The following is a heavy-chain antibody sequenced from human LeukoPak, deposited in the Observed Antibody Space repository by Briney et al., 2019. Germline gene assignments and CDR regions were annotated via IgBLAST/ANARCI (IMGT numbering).Heavy chain of an antibody. CDR2: INSDGSST. J-gene: IGHJ5*02. V-gene: IGHV3-74*01. D-gene: IGHD1-7*01. CDR3: ARESRITGTTYRTWFDP. Sequence: GGSLRLSCAASGFTFRSYWMHWVRQAPGKGLVWVSRINSDGSSTSYADSVKGRFTISRDNAKNTLYLQMNSLRAEDTAVYYCARESRITGTTYRTWFDPWGQGTLVTVSS. CDR1: GFTFRSYW.